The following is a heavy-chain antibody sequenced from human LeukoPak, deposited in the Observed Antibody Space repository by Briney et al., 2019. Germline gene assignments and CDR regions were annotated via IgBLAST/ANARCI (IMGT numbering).Heavy chain of an antibody. V-gene: IGHV4-61*10. CDR3: ARAILTGYYDAFDI. CDR1: GGSISSGSYY. D-gene: IGHD3-9*01. Sequence: SETLSLTCTVSGGSISSGSYYWSWIRQPAGKGLEWIGRIYYSGSTNYNPSLKSRVTISVDTSKNQFSLKLSSVTAADTAVYYCARAILTGYYDAFDIWGQGTMVTVSS. CDR2: IYYSGST. J-gene: IGHJ3*02.